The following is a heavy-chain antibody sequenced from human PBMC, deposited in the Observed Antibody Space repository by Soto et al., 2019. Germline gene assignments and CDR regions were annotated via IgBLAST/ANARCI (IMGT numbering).Heavy chain of an antibody. CDR1: GFTFSDYY. V-gene: IGHV3-11*05. Sequence: QVQLVESGGGLVKPGGSLRLSCAASGFTFSDYYMTWIRQAPGRGLEWVSYISSTSTYTNYAASVKGRFTISRDNAKNSLYLQMNSLRAEDTAVYYCARDDSGYAGYFDLWGRGTLVTVSS. CDR2: ISSTSTYT. CDR3: ARDDSGYAGYFDL. J-gene: IGHJ2*01. D-gene: IGHD5-12*01.